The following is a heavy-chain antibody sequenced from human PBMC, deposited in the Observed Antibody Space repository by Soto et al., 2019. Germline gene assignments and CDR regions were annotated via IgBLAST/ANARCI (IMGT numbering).Heavy chain of an antibody. Sequence: QLQLQESGPGLVKPSETLSLTCTVSGGSISSRGYYWGWILQPPGKGLEWIGTIYYSGSTYYNPSLKSQVTRSVDTSKIQFSLKLSSVTAADTAVYYWATSNWFDPWGQGTLVTVSS. CDR1: GGSISSRGYY. CDR3: ATSNWFDP. J-gene: IGHJ5*02. CDR2: IYYSGST. V-gene: IGHV4-39*01.